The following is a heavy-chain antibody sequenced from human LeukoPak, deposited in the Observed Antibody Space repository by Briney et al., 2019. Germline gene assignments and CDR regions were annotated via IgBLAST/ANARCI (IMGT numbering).Heavy chain of an antibody. V-gene: IGHV4-39*07. CDR2: IYYSGST. Sequence: SETLSLTCTVSGGSISSSSYYWGWIRQPPGKGLEWIGSIYYSGSTNYNPSLKSRVTISVDTSKNQFSLKLSSVTAADTAVYYCARGSYDFWSATVPYYYMDVWGKGTTVTVSS. CDR3: ARGSYDFWSATVPYYYMDV. CDR1: GGSISSSSYY. D-gene: IGHD3-3*01. J-gene: IGHJ6*03.